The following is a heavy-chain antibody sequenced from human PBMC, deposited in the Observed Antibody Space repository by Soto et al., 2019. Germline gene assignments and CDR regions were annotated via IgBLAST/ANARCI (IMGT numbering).Heavy chain of an antibody. CDR2: IYYSGST. Sequence: SETLSLTCTVSGGSISSYYWSWIRQPPGKGLEWIGYIYYSGSTNYNPSLKSRVTISVDTSKNQFSLKLSSVTAADTAVYYCAGGGDFYYFDYWGQGTLVTVSS. D-gene: IGHD2-21*02. J-gene: IGHJ4*02. CDR3: AGGGDFYYFDY. V-gene: IGHV4-59*01. CDR1: GGSISSYY.